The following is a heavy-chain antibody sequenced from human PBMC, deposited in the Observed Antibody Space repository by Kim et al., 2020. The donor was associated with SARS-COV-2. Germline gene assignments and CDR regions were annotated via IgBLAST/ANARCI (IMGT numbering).Heavy chain of an antibody. V-gene: IGHV3-48*03. D-gene: IGHD4-17*01. Sequence: GGSLRLSCAASGFTFSSYEMNWVRQAPGKGLEWVSYISSSGSTIYYADSVKGRFTISRDNAKNSLYLQMNSLRAEDTAVYYCARSFRTYGDYVPPAFDYWGQGTLVSVSS. CDR3: ARSFRTYGDYVPPAFDY. J-gene: IGHJ4*02. CDR2: ISSSGSTI. CDR1: GFTFSSYE.